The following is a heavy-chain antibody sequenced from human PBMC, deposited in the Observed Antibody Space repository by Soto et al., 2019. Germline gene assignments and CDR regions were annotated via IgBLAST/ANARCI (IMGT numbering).Heavy chain of an antibody. J-gene: IGHJ3*02. Sequence: SETLSLTCTVSGGSISSYYWSWIRQPPGKGLEWIGYIYYSGSTNYNPSLKSRVTISVDTSKNQFSLKLSSVTAADTAVYYCARQRVDDRYGDDAFDIWGQGTMVTVAS. D-gene: IGHD4-17*01. CDR2: IYYSGST. CDR3: ARQRVDDRYGDDAFDI. V-gene: IGHV4-59*08. CDR1: GGSISSYY.